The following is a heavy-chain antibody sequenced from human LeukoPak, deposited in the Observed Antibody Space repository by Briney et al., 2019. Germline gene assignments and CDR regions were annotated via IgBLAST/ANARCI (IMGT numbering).Heavy chain of an antibody. J-gene: IGHJ4*02. Sequence: GGSLRLSCEGSEISLNNYWTAWVRQGPGKGLEWVANINRDGRQQNFVDSVKGRFTISRDNAKNSLYLQMNSLRAEDTAVYYCARDLYRIVVVPHYFDYWGQGTLVTVSS. CDR2: INRDGRQQ. V-gene: IGHV3-7*01. CDR3: ARDLYRIVVVPHYFDY. D-gene: IGHD3-22*01. CDR1: EISLNNYW.